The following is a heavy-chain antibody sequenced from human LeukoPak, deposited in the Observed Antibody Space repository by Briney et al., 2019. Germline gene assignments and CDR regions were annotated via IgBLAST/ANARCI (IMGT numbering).Heavy chain of an antibody. J-gene: IGHJ4*02. CDR2: IYYSGST. Sequence: SETLSLTCTVSGGSISSSSYYWGWIRQPPGKGLEWIGSIYYSGSTYSNPSLKSRVTISVDTSKNQFSLKLSSVTAADTAVYYCARRGYDYVWGSYRFFDYWGQGTLVTVSS. D-gene: IGHD3-16*02. V-gene: IGHV4-39*01. CDR1: GGSISSSSYY. CDR3: ARRGYDYVWGSYRFFDY.